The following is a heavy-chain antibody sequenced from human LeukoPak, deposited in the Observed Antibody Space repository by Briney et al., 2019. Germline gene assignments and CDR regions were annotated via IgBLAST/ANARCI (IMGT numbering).Heavy chain of an antibody. CDR3: ARDLVTVTKGFDI. J-gene: IGHJ3*02. CDR1: GDSFSSHY. Sequence: PSETLPLTCAVSGDSFSSHYWTWIRQSPGTGLEWIGYISHIGRTNYNPSLKSRVTIPIDTSKNQFSLKLRSVTAADTAVYYCARDLVTVTKGFDIWGQGTMVSVSS. V-gene: IGHV4-59*11. CDR2: ISHIGRT. D-gene: IGHD4-17*01.